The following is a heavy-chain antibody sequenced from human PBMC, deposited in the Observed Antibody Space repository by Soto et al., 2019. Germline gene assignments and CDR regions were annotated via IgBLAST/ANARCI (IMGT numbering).Heavy chain of an antibody. CDR2: IWYDEGTE. CDR1: GFTFSSYG. D-gene: IGHD2-2*03. Sequence: GGSLRLSCVASGFTFSSYGMHWVRQAPGKGLEWVALIWYDEGTEYYADSVKGRFTISRDNSKNTLYLQMNSLRVEDTAVYYCARGWIMSFGPEFWGLGTRVTVS. J-gene: IGHJ4*02. CDR3: ARGWIMSFGPEF. V-gene: IGHV3-33*01.